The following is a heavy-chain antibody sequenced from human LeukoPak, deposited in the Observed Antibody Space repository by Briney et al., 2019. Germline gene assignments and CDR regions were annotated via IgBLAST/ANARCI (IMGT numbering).Heavy chain of an antibody. CDR1: GFTFSSYS. V-gene: IGHV3-21*01. Sequence: GGSLRLSCAASGFTFSSYSMNWVRQAPGKGLEWVSSISSSSGYIYYADSVKGRFTISRDNAKNSLYLQMNSLRAEDTAVYYCARDRTTVTTFYYFDYWGQGTLVTVSS. J-gene: IGHJ4*02. D-gene: IGHD4-17*01. CDR3: ARDRTTVTTFYYFDY. CDR2: ISSSSGYI.